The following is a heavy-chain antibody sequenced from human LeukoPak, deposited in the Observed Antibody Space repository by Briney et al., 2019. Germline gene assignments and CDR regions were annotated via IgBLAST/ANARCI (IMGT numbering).Heavy chain of an antibody. V-gene: IGHV3-53*01. CDR1: GSSGTTNY. CDR2: VYGGDTT. J-gene: IGHJ4*02. D-gene: IGHD2-15*01. CDR3: VREATGCSFADY. Sequence: GGSLRLSCAASGSSGTTNYMSWVRQAPGKGLEFVSIVYGGDTTVYADSVKGRFTVSRDNSKNTLYLQMNSLTAEDTAVYYCVREATGCSFADYWGQGTLVSVSS.